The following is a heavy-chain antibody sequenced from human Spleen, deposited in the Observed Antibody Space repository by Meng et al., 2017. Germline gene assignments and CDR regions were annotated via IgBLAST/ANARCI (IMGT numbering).Heavy chain of an antibody. Sequence: QVQLVQSGADVKKPGASVKVSCRTSGYTFTDYYILWVRQAPGQGLEWMAQINPNSGGTKYAQKFQGRVTVTSDTSISTAYMELRSLRSDDTAVYFCARDRVGDGYTKIDCWGQGALVTVSS. J-gene: IGHJ4*02. D-gene: IGHD5-24*01. CDR3: ARDRVGDGYTKIDC. CDR1: GYTFTDYY. CDR2: INPNSGGT. V-gene: IGHV1-2*06.